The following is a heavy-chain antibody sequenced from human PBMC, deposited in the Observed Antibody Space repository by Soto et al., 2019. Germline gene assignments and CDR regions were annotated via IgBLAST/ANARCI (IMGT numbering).Heavy chain of an antibody. CDR3: ARTMVKGNYYYYGMDV. V-gene: IGHV4-59*01. J-gene: IGHJ6*02. CDR2: IYYSGST. Sequence: SLTCTVSGGSISSYYWSWIRQPPGKGLEWIGYIYYSGSTNYNPSLKSRVTISVDTSKNQFSLKLSSVTAADTAVYYCARTMVKGNYYYYGMDVWGQGTTVTVSS. D-gene: IGHD3-10*01. CDR1: GGSISSYY.